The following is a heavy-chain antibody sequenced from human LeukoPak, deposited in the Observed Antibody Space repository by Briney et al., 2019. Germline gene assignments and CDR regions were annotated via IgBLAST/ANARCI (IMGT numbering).Heavy chain of an antibody. CDR1: GGSISSYY. Sequence: SETLSLTCTVSGGSISSYYWSWIRQPPGKGLEWIGYIYYSGSTNYNPSLKSRVTISIDTSKNQFSLKLSSVTAADTAVYYCARRYYDYVWGSYRQNWFDPWGQGTLVTVSS. V-gene: IGHV4-59*01. CDR2: IYYSGST. CDR3: ARRYYDYVWGSYRQNWFDP. J-gene: IGHJ5*02. D-gene: IGHD3-16*02.